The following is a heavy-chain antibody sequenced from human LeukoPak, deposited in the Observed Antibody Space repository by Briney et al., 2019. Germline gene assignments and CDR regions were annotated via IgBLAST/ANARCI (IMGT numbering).Heavy chain of an antibody. J-gene: IGHJ4*02. CDR1: GFTFSNHG. Sequence: GGSLRLSCAASGFTFSNHGMNWVRQAPGKGLEWLSGVSPPGGGTYYADSVKGRFTISRDDSKNTLSLQMNSLRVEDTAVYYCAKVEYSGSYFDYWGQGTLVTVSS. CDR2: VSPPGGGT. D-gene: IGHD1-26*01. V-gene: IGHV3-23*01. CDR3: AKVEYSGSYFDY.